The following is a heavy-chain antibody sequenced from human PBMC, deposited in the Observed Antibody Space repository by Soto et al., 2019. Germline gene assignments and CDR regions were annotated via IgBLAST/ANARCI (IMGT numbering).Heavy chain of an antibody. CDR3: AKSSTIKLYNWFDP. D-gene: IGHD2-2*01. CDR1: GYTFTSYA. Sequence: GASVKVSCKASGYTFTSYAMHWVRQAPGQRLEWMGWINAGNGNTKYSQKFQGRVTITRDTSASTAYMELSSLRSEDTAVYYCAKSSTIKLYNWFDPWGQGTLVTVS. V-gene: IGHV1-3*01. J-gene: IGHJ5*02. CDR2: INAGNGNT.